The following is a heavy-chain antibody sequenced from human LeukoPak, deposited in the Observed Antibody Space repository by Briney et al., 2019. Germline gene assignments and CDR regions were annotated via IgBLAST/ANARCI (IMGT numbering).Heavy chain of an antibody. D-gene: IGHD6-19*01. Sequence: GGSLRLSCAASGFTFSSHWMHWVRQAPGKGLVCVSRINGAGSSTSYADSVKGRFTVSRDNAKNTLNLQMNSLRAEDTAVYYCARDLFFSDAGYSSGWRAEYFHHWGQGTLVTVFS. V-gene: IGHV3-74*01. CDR2: INGAGSST. CDR3: ARDLFFSDAGYSSGWRAEYFHH. J-gene: IGHJ1*01. CDR1: GFTFSSHW.